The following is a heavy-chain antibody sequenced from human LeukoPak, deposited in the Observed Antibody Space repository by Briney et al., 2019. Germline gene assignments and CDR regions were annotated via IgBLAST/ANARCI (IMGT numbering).Heavy chain of an antibody. CDR1: GFTFSSHE. Sequence: GGSLRLSCAASGFTFSSHEMNWVRQAPGKGLEWVSYISSSGSTIYYADSVKGRFTISRDNAKNSLYLQMNSLRAEDTAVYYCARYTAVAGTYDAFDIWGQGTMVTVSS. J-gene: IGHJ3*02. CDR3: ARYTAVAGTYDAFDI. CDR2: ISSSGSTI. V-gene: IGHV3-48*03. D-gene: IGHD6-19*01.